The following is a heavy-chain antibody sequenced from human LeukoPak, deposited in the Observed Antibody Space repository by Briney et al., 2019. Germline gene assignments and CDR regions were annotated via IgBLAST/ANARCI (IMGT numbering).Heavy chain of an antibody. Sequence: SVKVSCKASGGTFSSYAISWVRQAPGQGLEWMGSIIPILGIANYAKTFQGRVTITADKSTSTAYMELSSLRSEDTAVYYCARASGWPDGSFDYWGQGTLVTVSS. CDR2: IIPILGIA. V-gene: IGHV1-69*04. CDR3: ARASGWPDGSFDY. CDR1: GGTFSSYA. D-gene: IGHD5-24*01. J-gene: IGHJ4*02.